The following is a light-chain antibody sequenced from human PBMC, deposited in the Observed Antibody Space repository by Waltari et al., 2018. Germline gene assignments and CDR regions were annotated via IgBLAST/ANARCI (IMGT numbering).Light chain of an antibody. Sequence: QSALTQPASVSGSPGQAITISCTGTSSDIGRYNYVSWYQQHPGKAPKPVISEVSNRPSGVLSRFSGSKSGNTASLTISGLQAEDGAHYYCSSYTNSGNVVFGGGTKLTVL. CDR3: SSYTNSGNVV. CDR2: EVS. J-gene: IGLJ2*01. V-gene: IGLV2-14*01. CDR1: SSDIGRYNY.